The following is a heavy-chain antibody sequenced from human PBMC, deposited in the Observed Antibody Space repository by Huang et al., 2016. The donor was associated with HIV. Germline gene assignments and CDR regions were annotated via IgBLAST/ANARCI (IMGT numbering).Heavy chain of an antibody. Sequence: QVQLVESGGGVVQPGRSLRLSCAASGFTFSRYGVHWVRQAPGKGLEWVAVISYEGSNKFFADSVKGRFTISRDNSKNTLFLQMNSLRVEDTAVYYCAKGGSAAAVLDYWGQGTLVTASS. V-gene: IGHV3-30*18. CDR1: GFTFSRYG. J-gene: IGHJ4*02. CDR2: ISYEGSNK. CDR3: AKGGSAAAVLDY. D-gene: IGHD6-13*01.